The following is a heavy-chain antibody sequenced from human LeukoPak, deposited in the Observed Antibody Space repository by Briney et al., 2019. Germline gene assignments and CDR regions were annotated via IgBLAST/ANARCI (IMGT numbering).Heavy chain of an antibody. CDR1: GFTFDDYG. Sequence: GGSLRLSCAACGFTFDDYGMSWVRQAPGKGLGGGSGIIGNGGSTGYADSVKGRFTISRDNAKNSLYLQMNSLRAEDTALYYCARGLTYYYGSGSYYHDYWGQGTLVTVSS. D-gene: IGHD3-10*01. CDR3: ARGLTYYYGSGSYYHDY. CDR2: IIGNGGST. J-gene: IGHJ4*02. V-gene: IGHV3-20*04.